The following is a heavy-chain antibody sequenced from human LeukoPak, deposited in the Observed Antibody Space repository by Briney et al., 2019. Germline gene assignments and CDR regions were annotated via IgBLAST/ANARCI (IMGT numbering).Heavy chain of an antibody. V-gene: IGHV3-23*01. CDR3: EKWALTHLNYSYYAIDI. CDR1: GFTFRSYA. Sequence: GGSLRLSCAASGFTFRSYAMSWVRPAPGKGLEGVSAISGSGSSTYYADSVKGRFTISRDNSKSTLYLQMNSLRAEDTAVYYCEKWALTHLNYSYYAIDIWGQGTTVTVSS. J-gene: IGHJ6*02. CDR2: ISGSGSST. D-gene: IGHD1-26*01.